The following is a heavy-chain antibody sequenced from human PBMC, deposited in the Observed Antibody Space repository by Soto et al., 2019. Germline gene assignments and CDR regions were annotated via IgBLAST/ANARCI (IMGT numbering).Heavy chain of an antibody. CDR3: AGGYRQYAH. Sequence: SETLSLTCPVSGGSVSRDSNFWSWIRQPPGKGLEWIGYIYYSGPTRYNPSLESRVTISIDSSKNQVSLNLTSVTAADTSVYYCAGGYRQYAHWGRGTLVTVSS. J-gene: IGHJ4*02. CDR2: IYYSGPT. V-gene: IGHV4-61*01. CDR1: GGSVSRDSNF. D-gene: IGHD1-26*01.